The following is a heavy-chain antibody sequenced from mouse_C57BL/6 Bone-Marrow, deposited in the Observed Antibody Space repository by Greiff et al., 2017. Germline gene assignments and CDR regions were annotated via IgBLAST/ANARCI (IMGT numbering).Heavy chain of an antibody. J-gene: IGHJ4*01. CDR2: IYPGDGYT. CDR3: ARSGYYGFYYAMDY. V-gene: IGHV1-63*01. CDR1: GYTFTNYW. Sequence: VQLQQSGAELVRPGTSVKMSCKASGYTFTNYWIGWAKQRPGHGLEWIGDIYPGDGYTNYNEKFKGKATLTADKSSSTAYMQFSSLTSEDSAIYYCARSGYYGFYYAMDYWGQGTSVTVSS. D-gene: IGHD1-1*01.